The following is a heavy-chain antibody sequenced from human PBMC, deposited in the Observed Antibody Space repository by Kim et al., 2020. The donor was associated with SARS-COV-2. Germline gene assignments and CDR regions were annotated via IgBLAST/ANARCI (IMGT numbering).Heavy chain of an antibody. CDR3: ARDGLVAATRSFDY. V-gene: IGHV4-31*02. Sequence: NPSLKSRVTISVDTSKNQFSLKLSSVTAADTAVYYCARDGLVAATRSFDYWGQGTLVTVSS. D-gene: IGHD2-15*01. J-gene: IGHJ4*02.